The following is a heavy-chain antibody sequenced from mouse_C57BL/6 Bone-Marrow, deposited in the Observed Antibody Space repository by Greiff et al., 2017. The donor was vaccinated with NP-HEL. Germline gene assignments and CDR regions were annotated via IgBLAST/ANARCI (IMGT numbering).Heavy chain of an antibody. CDR1: GYTFTSYW. CDR3: AREGTTVLAPDY. J-gene: IGHJ2*01. V-gene: IGHV1-50*01. D-gene: IGHD1-1*01. CDR2: IDPSDSYT. Sequence: VQLQQPGAELVKPGDSVKLSCKASGYTFTSYWMQWVKQRPGQGLEWIGEIDPSDSYTNYNQKFKGKATLTVDTSSSTAYMQLSSLTSEDSAVYYCAREGTTVLAPDYWGQGTTLTVSS.